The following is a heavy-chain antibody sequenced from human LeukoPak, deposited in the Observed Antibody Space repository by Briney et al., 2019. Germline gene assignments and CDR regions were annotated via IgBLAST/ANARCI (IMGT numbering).Heavy chain of an antibody. CDR1: GHTFTVHY. CDR3: AREGQLGLDN. Sequence: ASVKVSCKASGHTFTVHYIHWVRQGPGQGLEWLGWITLNNGDTHYAQKFQGRLTMTSDTSISTGYMELSRLQFDDTAVYYCAREGQLGLDNWGQGTLVTVSS. V-gene: IGHV1-2*02. CDR2: ITLNNGDT. J-gene: IGHJ1*01. D-gene: IGHD1-1*01.